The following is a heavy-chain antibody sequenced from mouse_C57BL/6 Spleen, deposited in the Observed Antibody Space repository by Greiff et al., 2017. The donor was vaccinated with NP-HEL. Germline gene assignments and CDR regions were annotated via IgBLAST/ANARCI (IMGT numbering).Heavy chain of an antibody. CDR1: GYTFTDYE. V-gene: IGHV1-15*01. CDR2: IDPETGGT. J-gene: IGHJ3*01. D-gene: IGHD2-4*01. Sequence: VQLQQSGAELVRPGASVTLSCKASGYTFTDYEMHWVKQTPVHGLEWIGAIDPETGGTAYNQKFKGKAILTADKSSSTAYMELRSLTSEDSAVYYCTRDYEYDSWFAYWGQGTLVTVSA. CDR3: TRDYEYDSWFAY.